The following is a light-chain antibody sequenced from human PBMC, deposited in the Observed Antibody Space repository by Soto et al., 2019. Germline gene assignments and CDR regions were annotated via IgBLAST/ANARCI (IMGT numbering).Light chain of an antibody. CDR1: QSISSY. V-gene: IGKV1-39*01. Sequence: DIQMTHSPSSLSASVGDRVTITFRASQSISSYLNWYQQKPGKAPKLLIYAASSLQSGVPSRFSGSGSGTDFTLTISSLQPEDFATYYCQQSYSTPRTFGQGTRLEIK. J-gene: IGKJ5*01. CDR2: AAS. CDR3: QQSYSTPRT.